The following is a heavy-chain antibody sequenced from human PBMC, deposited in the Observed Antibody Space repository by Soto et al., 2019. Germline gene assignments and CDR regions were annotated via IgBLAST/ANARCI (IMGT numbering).Heavy chain of an antibody. Sequence: RRLSCTASGFTFSKYPMHWVRQAPGKGLEYVSAISGDGGTTFYADSVRGRFTMSRDNLKNTLYLQMRSLRVEDMAVYYCARGQIPYGLDVWGQGTTVTVSS. J-gene: IGHJ6*02. CDR3: ARGQIPYGLDV. CDR2: ISGDGGTT. V-gene: IGHV3-64*02. CDR1: GFTFSKYP.